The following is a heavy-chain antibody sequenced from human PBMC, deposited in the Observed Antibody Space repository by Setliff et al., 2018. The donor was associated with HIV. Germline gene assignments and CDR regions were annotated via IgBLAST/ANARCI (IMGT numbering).Heavy chain of an antibody. CDR2: IKQDGSEK. J-gene: IGHJ4*02. CDR1: RGSISRYY. Sequence: PSETLSLTCTVSRGSISRYYWSWIRQPPGKGLEWVANIKQDGSEKYYVDSVKGRFTISRDNAKKSLYLQMNSLRAEDTALYYCARDYSRYTWNYFDYWGQGTLVTVSS. V-gene: IGHV3-7*03. CDR3: ARDYSRYTWNYFDY. D-gene: IGHD1-20*01.